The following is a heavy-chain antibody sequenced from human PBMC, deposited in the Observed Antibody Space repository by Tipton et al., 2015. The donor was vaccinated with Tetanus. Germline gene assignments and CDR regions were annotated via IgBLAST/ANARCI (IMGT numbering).Heavy chain of an antibody. D-gene: IGHD3-3*01. V-gene: IGHV4-31*03. J-gene: IGHJ4*02. CDR2: IYYSGST. CDR3: ARANYDFPKKGPFDS. CDR1: GASISSGGYF. Sequence: TLSLTCTVSGASISSGGYFWNWIRHHPGKGLEWIGYIYYSGSTYYNPSLKSRVAISVDTSKNQFFLKVNSVTAADTAVYYCARANYDFPKKGPFDSWGQGTLVIVSS.